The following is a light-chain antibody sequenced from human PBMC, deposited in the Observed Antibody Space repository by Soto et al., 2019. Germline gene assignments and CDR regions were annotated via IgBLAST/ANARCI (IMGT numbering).Light chain of an antibody. CDR1: QDITNF. Sequence: DLQMTQSPSSLSASVGDRVTITCQASQDITNFLNWYQQKSGKAPKLLIYAASNLETGVPSRFSGGGSGTDFTFTISSLQPEDIATYYCQQYDLFPWTFDQGTKVEIK. V-gene: IGKV1-33*01. CDR2: AAS. CDR3: QQYDLFPWT. J-gene: IGKJ1*01.